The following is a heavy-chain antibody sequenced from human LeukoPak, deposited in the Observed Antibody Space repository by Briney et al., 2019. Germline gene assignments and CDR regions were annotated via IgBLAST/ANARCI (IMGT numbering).Heavy chain of an antibody. CDR3: ARAHYDFWSGYPRNYFDY. CDR1: GGSISSYY. V-gene: IGHV4-4*07. J-gene: IGHJ4*02. Sequence: SETLSLTCTVSGGSISSYYWSWIRQPAGKGLEWIGRIYTSGSTNYNPSLKSRVTISVDTSKNQFSLKLSSVTAADTAVYYCARAHYDFWSGYPRNYFDYWGQGTLVTVSS. D-gene: IGHD3-3*01. CDR2: IYTSGST.